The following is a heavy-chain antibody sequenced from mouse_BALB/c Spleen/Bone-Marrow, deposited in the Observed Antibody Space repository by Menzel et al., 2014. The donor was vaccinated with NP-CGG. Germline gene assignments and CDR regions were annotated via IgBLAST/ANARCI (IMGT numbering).Heavy chain of an antibody. CDR1: GYNFTSYW. CDR3: ARFSQLGLLAY. Sequence: QVQLQQPGAELVKPGTSVKLSCKASGYNFTSYWINWVKLRPGQGLEWIGDIYPGSGSTNYNEKFKSKATLTVDTSSSTAYMQLSSLASEDSAPYYCARFSQLGLLAYWGQGTLVTVSA. J-gene: IGHJ3*01. CDR2: IYPGSGST. V-gene: IGHV1-55*01. D-gene: IGHD3-1*01.